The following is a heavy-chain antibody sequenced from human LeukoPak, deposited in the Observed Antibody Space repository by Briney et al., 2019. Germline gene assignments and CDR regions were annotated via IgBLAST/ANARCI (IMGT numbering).Heavy chain of an antibody. V-gene: IGHV4-59*01. CDR1: GGSFSGYY. CDR2: IYYSGST. CDR3: AREAYSGWPFDY. Sequence: SETLSLTCAVYGGSFSGYYWSWIRQPPGKGLEWIGYIYYSGSTNYNPSLKSRVTISVDTSKNQFSLKLSSATAADTAVYYCAREAYSGWPFDYWGQGTLVTVSS. J-gene: IGHJ4*02. D-gene: IGHD6-19*01.